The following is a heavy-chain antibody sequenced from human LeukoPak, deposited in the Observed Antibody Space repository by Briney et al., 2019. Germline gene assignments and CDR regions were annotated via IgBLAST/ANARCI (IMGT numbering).Heavy chain of an antibody. CDR2: ISSRNSYI. CDR3: AREEYDDVWGSYSWFDP. CDR1: GFTFSSYS. Sequence: GGSLRLSCVGSGFTFSSYSMHWISQAPGKGLEWVSSISSRNSYIYYADSMKGRFIVSRDNANNSLYLQMNNLTAEDTAVYYCAREEYDDVWGSYSWFDPWGQGTLVIVSS. V-gene: IGHV3-21*01. J-gene: IGHJ5*02. D-gene: IGHD3-16*01.